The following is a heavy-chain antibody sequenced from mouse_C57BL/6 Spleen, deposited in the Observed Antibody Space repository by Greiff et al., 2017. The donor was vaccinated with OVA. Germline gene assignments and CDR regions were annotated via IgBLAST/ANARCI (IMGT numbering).Heavy chain of an antibody. CDR2: IDPSDSYT. CDR3: AYGNYLYYFDY. V-gene: IGHV1-50*01. J-gene: IGHJ2*01. Sequence: QVQLQQPGAELVKPGASVKLSCKASGYTFTSYWMQWVKQRPGQGLEWIGEIDPSDSYTNYNQKFKGKATLTVDTSSSTAYMQLSSLTSEDSAVYYCAYGNYLYYFDYWGKGTTLTVSS. D-gene: IGHD2-1*01. CDR1: GYTFTSYW.